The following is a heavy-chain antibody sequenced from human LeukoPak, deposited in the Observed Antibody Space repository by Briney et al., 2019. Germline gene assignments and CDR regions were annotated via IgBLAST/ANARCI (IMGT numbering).Heavy chain of an antibody. CDR2: ISSSRSTI. CDR1: GFTFSSYS. CDR3: ARDRAVLMVYARVFDAFDI. J-gene: IGHJ3*02. V-gene: IGHV3-48*01. Sequence: GGSLRLSCAASGFTFSSYSMNWVRQAPGKGLEWVSYISSSRSTIYYTDSVKGRFTISRDNAKNSLYLQMNSLRAEDTAVYYCARDRAVLMVYARVFDAFDIWGQGTMVTVSS. D-gene: IGHD2-8*01.